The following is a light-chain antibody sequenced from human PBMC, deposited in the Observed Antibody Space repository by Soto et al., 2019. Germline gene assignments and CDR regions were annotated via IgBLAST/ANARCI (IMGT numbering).Light chain of an antibody. CDR1: QSVSSR. Sequence: EIVMTQSPGTLSLSPGERATRSCRASQSVSSRLAWYQQKPGQAPRLLISGASSRATGIPDRFSGSGFGTDFTLTISRLEPEDFALYYCQHYAGGSRITFGQGTRLEIK. V-gene: IGKV3-20*01. J-gene: IGKJ5*01. CDR2: GAS. CDR3: QHYAGGSRIT.